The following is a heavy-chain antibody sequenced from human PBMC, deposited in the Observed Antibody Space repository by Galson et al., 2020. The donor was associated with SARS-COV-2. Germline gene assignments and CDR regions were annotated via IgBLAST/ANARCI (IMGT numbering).Heavy chain of an antibody. D-gene: IGHD6-13*01. V-gene: IGHV3-33*01. CDR1: GFTFSSYG. CDR3: ARDLGYSSSWSYYYYMDV. Sequence: GGSLRLSCAASGFTFSSYGMHWVRQAPGKGLEWVAVIWYDGSNKYYADSVKGRFTISRDNSKNTLYLQMNSLRAEDTAVYYCARDLGYSSSWSYYYYMDVWGKGTTVTVSS. J-gene: IGHJ6*03. CDR2: IWYDGSNK.